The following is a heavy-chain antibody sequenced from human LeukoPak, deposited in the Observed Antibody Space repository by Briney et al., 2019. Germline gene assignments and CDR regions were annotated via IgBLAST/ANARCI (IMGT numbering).Heavy chain of an antibody. Sequence: GRSLRLSCAASGFSFRSHAMHWVRQAPGKGLEWVAQIWYDGSNKYYTDSVKGRFTISRDNSESTLYLQMNSLRAEDTAAYYCARDGQQLAPYSMDVWGQGTTVTVS. CDR1: GFSFRSHA. V-gene: IGHV3-33*01. CDR2: IWYDGSNK. CDR3: ARDGQQLAPYSMDV. D-gene: IGHD6-13*01. J-gene: IGHJ6*02.